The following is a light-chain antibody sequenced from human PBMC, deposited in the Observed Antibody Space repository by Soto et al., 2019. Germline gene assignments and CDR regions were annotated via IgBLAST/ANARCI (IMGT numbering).Light chain of an antibody. J-gene: IGKJ5*01. Sequence: EIVLTQSPGTLSLSPGERATLSCRASQSVGSDLAWYQQKPGQAPRLLIYGASTRATGIPARFSGSASGTEFTLTISGLQSEDFAVYYCQQYNSWPPITFGQGTRLEIK. CDR3: QQYNSWPPIT. CDR1: QSVGSD. V-gene: IGKV3-15*01. CDR2: GAS.